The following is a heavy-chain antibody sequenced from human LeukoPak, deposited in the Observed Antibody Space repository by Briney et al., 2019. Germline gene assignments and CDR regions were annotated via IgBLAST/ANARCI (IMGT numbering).Heavy chain of an antibody. CDR1: GYSISSGYY. CDR3: ARSKRTASGYYNH. V-gene: IGHV4-38-2*02. Sequence: PSETLSLTCTVSGYSISSGYYWVWIRQPPGKGLEWIGSIYRSGSTNYNPSLKSRVTISVDTSKNQFSLKLSSVTAADTAVYYCARSKRTASGYYNHWGQGTLVTVSS. J-gene: IGHJ5*02. D-gene: IGHD3-3*01. CDR2: IYRSGST.